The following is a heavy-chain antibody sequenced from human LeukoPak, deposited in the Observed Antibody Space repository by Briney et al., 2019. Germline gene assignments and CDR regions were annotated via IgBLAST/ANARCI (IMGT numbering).Heavy chain of an antibody. V-gene: IGHV4-34*01. CDR2: INDSGST. CDR3: ARGLHYYGSGSYYYFAY. D-gene: IGHD3-10*01. Sequence: SETLTLTCAVYGGSFSDYYWSWIRQPPGKGLEWIGEINDSGSTKYNPSLKSRVTISVDTSKNQFSLKLSSVTAADTAVYYCARGLHYYGSGSYYYFAYWGQGTLVTV. CDR1: GGSFSDYY. J-gene: IGHJ4*02.